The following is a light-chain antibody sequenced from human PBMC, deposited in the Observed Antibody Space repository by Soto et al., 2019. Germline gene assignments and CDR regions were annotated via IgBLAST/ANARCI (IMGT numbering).Light chain of an antibody. CDR1: QSVSSSY. CDR2: GAS. V-gene: IGKV3-20*01. Sequence: EIVLTQSPGTLSLSPGERATLSCRASQSVSSSYLAWYQQKPGQAPRLLIYGASSRATGIPDRFSGSGSGTGFTLTISRLEPEDCAVYYCQQYGSSLWTFGQGTKVEIK. CDR3: QQYGSSLWT. J-gene: IGKJ1*01.